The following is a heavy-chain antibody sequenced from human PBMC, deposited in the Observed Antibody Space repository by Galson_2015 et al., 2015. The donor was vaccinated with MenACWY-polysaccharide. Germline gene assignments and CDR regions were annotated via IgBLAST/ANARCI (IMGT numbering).Heavy chain of an antibody. CDR3: AKGHTDRNGYYYFDY. Sequence: SLRLSCAASGFTFSSYAMSWVRQAAGKGLEWVSSTSGSDGSTYYADSGKGRFTISRDNSKNTLYLQMNYLRAEDTAVYYCAKGHTDRNGYYYFDYWGQGTLVTVSS. CDR1: GFTFSSYA. V-gene: IGHV3-23*01. D-gene: IGHD3-22*01. J-gene: IGHJ4*02. CDR2: TSGSDGST.